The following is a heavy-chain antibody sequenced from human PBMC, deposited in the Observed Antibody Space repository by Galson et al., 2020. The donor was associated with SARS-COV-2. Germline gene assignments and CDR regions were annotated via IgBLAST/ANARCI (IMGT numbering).Heavy chain of an antibody. D-gene: IGHD3-3*01. Sequence: GGSLRLSCAASGFTVSSNYMSWVRQAPGKGLEWVSVIYSGGSTYYADSVKGRFTISRDNSKNTLYLQMNSLRAEDTAVYYCARGFLEWFRYYYYYYMDVWGKGTTVTVSS. CDR2: IYSGGST. CDR3: ARGFLEWFRYYYYYYMDV. J-gene: IGHJ6*03. V-gene: IGHV3-66*02. CDR1: GFTVSSNY.